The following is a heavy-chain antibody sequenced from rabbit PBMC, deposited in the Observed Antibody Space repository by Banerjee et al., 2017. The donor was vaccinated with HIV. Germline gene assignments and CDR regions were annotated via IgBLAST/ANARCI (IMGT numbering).Heavy chain of an antibody. Sequence: QEQLEESGGDLVKPEGSLTLTCTASGFSFSSRYVMSWVRQAPGKGLELIACIYTDSDGTWYASWVNGRFTITRSTSLNTVTLQLNSLTAADTATYFCARGGVASTGYTFAFDPWGPGTLVTVS. D-gene: IGHD1-1*01. CDR1: GFSFSSRYV. J-gene: IGHJ2*01. CDR2: IYTDSDGT. V-gene: IGHV1S43*01. CDR3: ARGGVASTGYTFAFDP.